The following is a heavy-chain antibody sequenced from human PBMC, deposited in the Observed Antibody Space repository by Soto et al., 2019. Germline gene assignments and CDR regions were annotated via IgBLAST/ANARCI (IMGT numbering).Heavy chain of an antibody. CDR2: IEISGRAT. CDR3: AKGDGGYFDH. V-gene: IGHV3-23*05. Sequence: EVQLLESGGGLVQPGGSLRLSCIASGSSFSNYAMIWVRQAPGKGPEWVSSIEISGRATYYADAVKGRFTISRDDSKNAVYLQMNSLRGEDTAVYFCAKGDGGYFDHWGQGSLVTVSS. D-gene: IGHD3-16*01. J-gene: IGHJ4*02. CDR1: GSSFSNYA.